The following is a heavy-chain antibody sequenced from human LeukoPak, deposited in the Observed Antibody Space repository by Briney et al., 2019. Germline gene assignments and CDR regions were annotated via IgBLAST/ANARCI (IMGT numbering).Heavy chain of an antibody. CDR3: ARGSGSFSGGFDY. CDR2: ISYDGSNK. CDR1: GFTFSSYG. V-gene: IGHV3-30*03. Sequence: GGSLRLSCAASGFTFSSYGMHWVRQAPGKGLEWVAVISYDGSNKYYADSVKGRFTISRDNSKNTLYLQMNSLRAEDTAVYYCARGSGSFSGGFDYWGQGTLVTVSS. J-gene: IGHJ4*02. D-gene: IGHD1-26*01.